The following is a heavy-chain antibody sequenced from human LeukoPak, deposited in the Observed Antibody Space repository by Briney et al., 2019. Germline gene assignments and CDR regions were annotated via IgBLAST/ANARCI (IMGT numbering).Heavy chain of an antibody. Sequence: GGSLRLSCTASGFTFSSYAMSWVRQAPGKGLEWVSAISGSGTGTSYADSVKGRFTVSRDNFKDTLYLQLNSLRAEDTAVYWCAKAPYDCIWRSYRQDYRHHYYYAMDVWGHGTTVTVSS. D-gene: IGHD3-16*02. CDR2: ISGSGTGT. CDR3: AKAPYDCIWRSYRQDYRHHYYYAMDV. V-gene: IGHV3-23*01. CDR1: GFTFSSYA. J-gene: IGHJ6*02.